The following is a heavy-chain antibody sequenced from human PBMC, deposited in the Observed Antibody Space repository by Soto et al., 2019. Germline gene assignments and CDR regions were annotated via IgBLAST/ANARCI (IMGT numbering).Heavy chain of an antibody. Sequence: SETLSLTCTVPGGSISSGGYYWSWIRQHPGKGLEWIGYIYYIRSTYYNPSLKSRVTISVDTSKNQFSLKLSSVTAADTAVYYCASGSGSYYSWFDPWGQGTLVTV. J-gene: IGHJ5*02. CDR1: GGSISSGGYY. CDR2: IYYIRST. D-gene: IGHD3-10*01. V-gene: IGHV4-31*03. CDR3: ASGSGSYYSWFDP.